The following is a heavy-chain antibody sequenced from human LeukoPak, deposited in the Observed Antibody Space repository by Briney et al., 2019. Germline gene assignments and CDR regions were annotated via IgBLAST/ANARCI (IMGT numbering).Heavy chain of an antibody. CDR3: ASDYTMIVLVNDAFDI. Sequence: PGGSLRLSCAASGFTFSTYSMNWVRQAPGKGLEWVSSISSSSSYIYYADSVKGRFTISRDNAKNSLYLQMNSLRAEDAAVYYCASDYTMIVLVNDAFDIWGQGTMVTVSS. CDR1: GFTFSTYS. D-gene: IGHD3-22*01. J-gene: IGHJ3*02. CDR2: ISSSSSYI. V-gene: IGHV3-21*01.